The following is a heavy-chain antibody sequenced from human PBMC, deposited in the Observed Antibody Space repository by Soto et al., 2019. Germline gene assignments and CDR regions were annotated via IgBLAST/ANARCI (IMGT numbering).Heavy chain of an antibody. Sequence: PXETLSLTCDVSGSSITTYYWSWIRQAPGKGLDWIGNVYHTGSTDYNSSLRSRVTISVDTSKNHFSLNMNSVTAADTAVYYCARRLFGSGWTLDYWGQGALVTVSS. CDR1: GSSITTYY. CDR2: VYHTGST. J-gene: IGHJ4*02. V-gene: IGHV4-59*13. CDR3: ARRLFGSGWTLDY. D-gene: IGHD6-19*01.